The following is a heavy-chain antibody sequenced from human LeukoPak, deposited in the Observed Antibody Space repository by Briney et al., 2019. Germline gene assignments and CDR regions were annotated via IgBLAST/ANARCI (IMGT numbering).Heavy chain of an antibody. CDR2: ISPNSGGT. V-gene: IGHV1-2*02. D-gene: IGHD1-26*01. CDR1: GYTFIDYY. CDR3: ARGGGRYSVDH. Sequence: GASVKVSCKASGYTFIDYYMHWVRQAPGQGLEWIGWISPNSGGTKYVQKFQGRVTMTRDTSITTVYMELSGLSFDDTAVYYCARGGGRYSVDHWGQGTLVIVSS. J-gene: IGHJ4*02.